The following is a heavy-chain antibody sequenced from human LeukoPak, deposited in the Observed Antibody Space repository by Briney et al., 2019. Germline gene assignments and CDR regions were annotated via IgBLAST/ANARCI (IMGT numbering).Heavy chain of an antibody. CDR3: ARSYGSGSYLLDY. Sequence: GGSLRLSCAASGFTFTSYAMSWVRQAPGKGLGWVSAISSSGGSTYYADSVKGRFTISRDNSKNTLYLQMNSLRAEDTAVYYCARSYGSGSYLLDYWGQGTLVTVSS. J-gene: IGHJ4*02. CDR2: ISSSGGST. V-gene: IGHV3-23*01. CDR1: GFTFTSYA. D-gene: IGHD3-10*01.